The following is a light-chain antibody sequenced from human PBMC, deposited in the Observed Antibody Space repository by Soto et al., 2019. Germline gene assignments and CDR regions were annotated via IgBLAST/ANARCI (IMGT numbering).Light chain of an antibody. CDR3: FSVTTASTHV. J-gene: IGLJ1*01. V-gene: IGLV2-14*01. CDR2: EVN. CDR1: SSDIGAYDY. Sequence: QSALTQHASLSGSPGQSITISCTGTSSDIGAYDYVSWFQQHPGKAPKLMISEVNNRPSGVSNRFSGSKSVNTAYLTISGLQVEDEAEYLCFSVTTASTHVFGTGTKLTVL.